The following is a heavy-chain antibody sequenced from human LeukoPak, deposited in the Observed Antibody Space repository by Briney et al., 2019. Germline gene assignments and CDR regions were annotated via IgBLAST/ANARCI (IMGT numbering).Heavy chain of an antibody. Sequence: PGGSLRLSCAASGFPFNRHAMSWVRQAPGKGLEWVSAISGGGGSTYYGDSVKGRFNISRDNSRNTLYLQMSSLRAEDTAIYYCAKTLNLYNYGLFYYGMDVWGRGTTVTVSS. CDR2: ISGGGGST. V-gene: IGHV3-23*01. CDR1: GFPFNRHA. D-gene: IGHD5-24*01. J-gene: IGHJ6*02. CDR3: AKTLNLYNYGLFYYGMDV.